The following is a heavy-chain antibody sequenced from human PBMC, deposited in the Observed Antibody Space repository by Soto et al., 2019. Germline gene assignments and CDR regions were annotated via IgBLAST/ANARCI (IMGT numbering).Heavy chain of an antibody. CDR1: GFTFDDYA. Sequence: EVQLVESGGGLVQPGRSLRLSCAASGFTFDDYAMHWVRQAPGKGLEWVSGISWNSGSIGYADSVKGRFTISRDNAKNSLYLQMNSLRAEDTALYYCAKEGKAKQWLRVGWFDPWGQGTLVTVSS. V-gene: IGHV3-9*01. J-gene: IGHJ5*02. CDR2: ISWNSGSI. CDR3: AKEGKAKQWLRVGWFDP. D-gene: IGHD6-19*01.